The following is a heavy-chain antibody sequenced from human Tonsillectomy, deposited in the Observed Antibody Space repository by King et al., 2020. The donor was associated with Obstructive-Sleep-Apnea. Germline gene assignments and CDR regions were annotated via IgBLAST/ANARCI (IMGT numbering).Heavy chain of an antibody. Sequence: VQLVESGGGLVKPGGSLRLSCAASGFTFSYYGMNWVRQAPGKGLEWVSSIRSSSSYIYYADSVKGRFTIARDNAKKSLYLQMNSLRAEDTAVYYCAREVWVFCGGDCYSQGWYYYGMDVWGQGTTVTVSS. CDR1: GFTFSYYG. CDR2: IRSSSSYI. J-gene: IGHJ6*02. D-gene: IGHD2-21*02. V-gene: IGHV3-21*01. CDR3: AREVWVFCGGDCYSQGWYYYGMDV.